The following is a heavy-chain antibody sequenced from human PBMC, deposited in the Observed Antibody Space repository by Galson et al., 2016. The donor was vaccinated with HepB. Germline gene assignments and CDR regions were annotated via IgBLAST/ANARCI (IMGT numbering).Heavy chain of an antibody. CDR2: IYYSGSA. J-gene: IGHJ6*04. Sequence: ETLSLTCAVSGASISRYYWSWIRQPPGKGLEWIGHIYYSGSANYNPSLKSRLTISVDTSKNQFSLKLSSVTAADTAVYYCARGQRQTEYYYSLDVWGKGTTVTVSP. CDR1: GASISRYY. D-gene: IGHD2-21*02. CDR3: ARGQRQTEYYYSLDV. V-gene: IGHV4-59*01.